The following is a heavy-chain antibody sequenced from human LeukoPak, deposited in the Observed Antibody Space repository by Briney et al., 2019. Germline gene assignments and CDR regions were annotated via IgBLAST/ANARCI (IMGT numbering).Heavy chain of an antibody. J-gene: IGHJ4*02. D-gene: IGHD6-19*01. CDR3: ARTSSSGLVGGYYFDY. CDR2: IYYSGNT. CDR1: GGSISSSNYY. V-gene: IGHV4-39*01. Sequence: PSETLSLTCTVSGGSISSSNYYWAWIRQPPGKGLEWIGNIYYSGNTYYNPSLKSRVSMSVDTSKNQFSLKLISVTAADTAVYYCARTSSSGLVGGYYFDYWGQGTLVTVSS.